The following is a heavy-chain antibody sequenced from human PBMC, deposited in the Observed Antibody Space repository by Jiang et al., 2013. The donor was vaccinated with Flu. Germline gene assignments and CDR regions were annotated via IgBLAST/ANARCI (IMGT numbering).Heavy chain of an antibody. D-gene: IGHD3-10*01. CDR1: GGSISSSSYY. Sequence: LLKPSETLSLTCTVSGGSISSSSYYWGWIRQPPGKGLEWIGSIYYSGSTYYNPSLKSRVTISVDTSKNQFSLKLSSVTAADTAVYYCARHRLRFGELRPDAFDIWGQGTMVTVSS. V-gene: IGHV4-39*01. CDR3: ARHRLRFGELRPDAFDI. J-gene: IGHJ3*02. CDR2: IYYSGST.